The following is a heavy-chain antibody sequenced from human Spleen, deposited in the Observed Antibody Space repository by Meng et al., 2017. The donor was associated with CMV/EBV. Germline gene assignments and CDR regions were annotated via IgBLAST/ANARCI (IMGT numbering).Heavy chain of an antibody. CDR3: AREGRSHQVGVSVD. Sequence: VRMQESSPGSVKHPQIHSFICTVSGGYNSSVVYYWSWIRQPPGKGQELIRYIYNSGINYYTPSLESRVTILVDTSKHQIAVMLRFVTAADTAVYYCAREGRSHQVGVSVDWGQGNLVTVSS. CDR1: GGYNSSVVYY. D-gene: IGHD2-21*01. CDR2: IYNSGIN. J-gene: IGHJ4*02. V-gene: IGHV4-30-4*01.